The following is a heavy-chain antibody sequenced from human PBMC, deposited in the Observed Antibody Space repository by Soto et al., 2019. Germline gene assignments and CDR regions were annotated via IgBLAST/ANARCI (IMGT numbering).Heavy chain of an antibody. J-gene: IGHJ4*02. CDR1: GGSISSGGYS. Sequence: QLQLQESGSGLVKPSQTLSLTCDVSGGSISSGGYSWSWIRQPPGKGLEWIGYIYHSGSTYYNPCLKSRVTISVDRSKNQFSLKLSSVTAADTAMYYCARAGYSGWYVDYWGQGTLVTVSS. V-gene: IGHV4-30-2*01. CDR2: IYHSGST. D-gene: IGHD6-19*01. CDR3: ARAGYSGWYVDY.